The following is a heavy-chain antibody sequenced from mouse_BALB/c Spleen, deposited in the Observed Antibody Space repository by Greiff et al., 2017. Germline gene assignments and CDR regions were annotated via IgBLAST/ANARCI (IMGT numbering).Heavy chain of an antibody. J-gene: IGHJ4*01. CDR1: GYTFTNYW. CDR3: VEGKDYAMDY. CDR2: IYPGGGYT. Sequence: VQLQQSGAELVRPGTSVKISCKASGYTFTNYWLGWVKQRPGHGLEWIGDIYPGGGYTNYNEKFKGKATLTADTSSSTAYMQLSSLTSEDSAVYLCVEGKDYAMDYWGQGTSVTVSS. V-gene: IGHV1-63*02.